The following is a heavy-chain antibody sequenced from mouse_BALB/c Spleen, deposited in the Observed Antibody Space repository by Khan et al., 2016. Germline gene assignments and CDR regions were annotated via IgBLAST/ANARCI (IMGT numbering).Heavy chain of an antibody. Sequence: EVELVESGGGLVKPGGSLKLSCAASGIAFSNYDMSWVRQTPEKRLEWVAYIINGGGTTYYPATVKGRFTISRDNAKNTLYLQMTSLKSEDTAMYFCATRDYYRYDEGVGYWGQGTLVTVSA. D-gene: IGHD2-14*01. V-gene: IGHV5-12-1*01. J-gene: IGHJ3*01. CDR2: IINGGGTT. CDR3: ATRDYYRYDEGVGY. CDR1: GIAFSNYD.